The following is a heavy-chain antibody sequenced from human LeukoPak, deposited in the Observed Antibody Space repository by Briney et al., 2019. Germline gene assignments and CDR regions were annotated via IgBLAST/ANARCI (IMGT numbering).Heavy chain of an antibody. CDR1: RFTYRSYA. D-gene: IGHD2/OR15-2a*01. J-gene: IGHJ5*02. CDR3: AKEPSAFSPRHYLRRWRLWFDP. Sequence: GVSLRLSCGACRFTYRSYAMSWVRQAPGKGLEWVSAISGRGGSTHYADSVKGRFTISRDNSKNTLYVQMNSLRAEDTAAYYCAKEPSAFSPRHYLRRWRLWFDPWGQGNLVTVSS. CDR2: ISGRGGST. V-gene: IGHV3-23*01.